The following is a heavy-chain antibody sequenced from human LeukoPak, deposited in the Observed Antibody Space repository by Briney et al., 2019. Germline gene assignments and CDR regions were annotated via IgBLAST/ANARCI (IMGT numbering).Heavy chain of an antibody. Sequence: GGSLRLSCAVSGFTFSSYAMSWVRQAPGKGLEWVSSISGSDGSTYYADSVKGRFTISRDNSKNTLYLQMNSLRAEDTAVYYCARAGNTRFDYWGQGTLVTVSS. CDR1: GFTFSSYA. CDR3: ARAGNTRFDY. J-gene: IGHJ4*02. V-gene: IGHV3-23*01. D-gene: IGHD2/OR15-2a*01. CDR2: ISGSDGST.